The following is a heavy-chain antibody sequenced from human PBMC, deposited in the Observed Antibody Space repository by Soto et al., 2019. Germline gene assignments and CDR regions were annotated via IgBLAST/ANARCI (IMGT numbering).Heavy chain of an antibody. CDR3: ASSGGSFYYYYGMDV. Sequence: SETLSLTCAVSGGSISSGGYSWSWIRQPPGKGLEWIGYIYHSGSTYYNPSLKSRVTISVDTSKNQFSLKLSSVTAADTAVYYCASSGGSFYYYYGMDVWGQGTTVTVSS. CDR2: IYHSGST. V-gene: IGHV4-30-2*01. J-gene: IGHJ6*02. D-gene: IGHD2-15*01. CDR1: GGSISSGGYS.